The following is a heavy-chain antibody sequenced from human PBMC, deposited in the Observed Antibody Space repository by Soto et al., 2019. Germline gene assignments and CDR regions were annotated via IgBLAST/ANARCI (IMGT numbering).Heavy chain of an antibody. V-gene: IGHV3-30*18. CDR3: AKNAASYDFWSGYYRY. D-gene: IGHD3-3*01. Sequence: QVQLVESGGGVVQPGRSLRLSCAASGFTFSSYGMHWVRQAPGKGLEWVAVISYDGSNKYYADSVKGRFTIPRDNSKNTLYLQMNSLRTEDTAVYYCAKNAASYDFWSGYYRYWGQGTLVTVSS. J-gene: IGHJ4*02. CDR2: ISYDGSNK. CDR1: GFTFSSYG.